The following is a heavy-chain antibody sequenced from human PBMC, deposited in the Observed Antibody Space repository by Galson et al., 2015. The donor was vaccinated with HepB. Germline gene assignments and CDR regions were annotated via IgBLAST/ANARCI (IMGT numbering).Heavy chain of an antibody. V-gene: IGHV1-69*10. D-gene: IGHD3-10*01. CDR2: IRSMSGVA. J-gene: IGHJ4*02. CDR3: ATPKMEYDGSYCFDY. CDR1: GVTFGNFA. Sequence: SVKVSCKASGVTFGNFAIAWVRQAPGQGLEWVAGIRSMSGVADYAQTVQARFRMTADESTNTAYLELGGLRSEDTAVYYCATPKMEYDGSYCFDYWGQGTLITVSS.